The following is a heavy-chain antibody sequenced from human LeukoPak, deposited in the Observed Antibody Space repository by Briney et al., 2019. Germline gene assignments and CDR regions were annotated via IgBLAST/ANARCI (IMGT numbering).Heavy chain of an antibody. CDR1: GGSISSYY. D-gene: IGHD3-22*01. CDR3: ASSSASSPRADY. CDR2: IYYSGST. V-gene: IGHV4-59*01. J-gene: IGHJ4*02. Sequence: SETLSLTCTVSGGSISSYYWSWIRQPPGKGLEWIGYIYYSGSTNYNPSLKSRVTISVDTSKNQFSLKLSSVTAADTAVYYCASSSASSPRADYWGQGTLVTVSS.